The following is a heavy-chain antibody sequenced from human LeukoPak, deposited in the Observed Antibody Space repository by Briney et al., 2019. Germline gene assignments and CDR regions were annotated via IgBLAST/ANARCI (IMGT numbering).Heavy chain of an antibody. D-gene: IGHD3-3*01. CDR3: TRGSDTIFGVARDGFDS. Sequence: GSLSLSCTASGFTFGDYVVSWFRQAPGKGLEWVGFIRTKAYGGTTEYAASVKGRFTISRDDSESIAYLQMNSLKTEDTAVYYCTRGSDTIFGVARDGFDSWGQGTLVTVSS. V-gene: IGHV3-49*03. J-gene: IGHJ4*02. CDR2: IRTKAYGGTT. CDR1: GFTFGDYV.